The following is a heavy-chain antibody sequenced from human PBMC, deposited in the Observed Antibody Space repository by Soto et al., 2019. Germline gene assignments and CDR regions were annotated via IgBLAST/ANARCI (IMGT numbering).Heavy chain of an antibody. V-gene: IGHV1-69*12. CDR3: ARTNYCGGDCYSPYYGMDV. D-gene: IGHD2-21*02. CDR2: IIPILGTA. Sequence: QVQLVQSGAEVKKPGSSVKVSCKASGGTFSSYATSWVRQAPGQGLEWMGGIIPILGTANYAQKFQGRVTITADESTSTAYMELSSLRSEDTAVYYCARTNYCGGDCYSPYYGMDVWGQGTTVTVSS. J-gene: IGHJ6*02. CDR1: GGTFSSYA.